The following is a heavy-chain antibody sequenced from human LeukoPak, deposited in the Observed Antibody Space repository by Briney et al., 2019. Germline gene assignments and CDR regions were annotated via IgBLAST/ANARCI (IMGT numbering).Heavy chain of an antibody. D-gene: IGHD2-2*03. J-gene: IGHJ3*02. CDR3: AKGGYFNFEN. V-gene: IGHV3-23*01. CDR2: ISRNGPT. Sequence: GGSLRLSCAASGFTFGTHDMQWVRQAPGEGLEWVSGISRNGPTYYSDSVRGRFTISRDNSKDTLYLQMSSLRAEDTAVYYCAKGGYFNFENWGQGTVVSVSS. CDR1: GFTFGTHD.